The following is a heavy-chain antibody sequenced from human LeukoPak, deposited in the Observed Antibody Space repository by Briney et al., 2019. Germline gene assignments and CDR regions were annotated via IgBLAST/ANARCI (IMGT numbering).Heavy chain of an antibody. CDR2: MNPNSGNT. J-gene: IGHJ1*01. CDR1: GYTFTSYD. V-gene: IGHV1-8*01. CDR3: ARRMITFAGVIGN. Sequence: EASVNVSSKASGYTFTSYDINWVRQATGQGLEWMGWMNPNSGNTGYAQKFQGRVTMTRNTSISTAYMELSSLRSEDTAVYYCARRMITFAGVIGNWGPVALVTVSS. D-gene: IGHD3-16*02.